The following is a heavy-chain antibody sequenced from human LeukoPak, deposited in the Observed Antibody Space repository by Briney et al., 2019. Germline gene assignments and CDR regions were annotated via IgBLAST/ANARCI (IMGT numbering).Heavy chain of an antibody. CDR2: ISGSGGTT. CDR3: AKGYSVGATNLNFDY. J-gene: IGHJ4*02. V-gene: IGHV3-23*01. Sequence: GGSLRLSCAASGFTFSSYAMSWVRQAPGKGLEWVSGISGSGGTTYYADSVKGRFTISRDNSKNTLDLQMNSLRAEDTAVYYCAKGYSVGATNLNFDYWGQGTLVTVSS. CDR1: GFTFSSYA. D-gene: IGHD1-26*01.